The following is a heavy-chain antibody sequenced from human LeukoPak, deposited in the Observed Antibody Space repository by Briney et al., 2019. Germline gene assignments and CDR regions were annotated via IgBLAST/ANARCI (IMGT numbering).Heavy chain of an antibody. CDR2: INPNSGGT. J-gene: IGHJ5*02. CDR1: GYTFTGYY. D-gene: IGHD6-6*01. V-gene: IGHV1-2*02. CDR3: ARGLVLYNWFDP. Sequence: ASVKVSCKASGYTFTGYYMHWVRQAPGQGLEWMGWINPNSGGTNYAQTFQGRVTMTRDTSISTAYMELSRLRSDDTAVYYCARGLVLYNWFDPWGQGTLVTVSS.